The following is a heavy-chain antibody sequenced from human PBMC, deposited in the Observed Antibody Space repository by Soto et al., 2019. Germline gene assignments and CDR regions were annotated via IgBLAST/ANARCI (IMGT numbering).Heavy chain of an antibody. CDR1: GGTFSSYA. CDR3: AREGLSTTVVTRTFDY. Sequence: VASVKVSCKASGGTFSSYAISWVRQAPGQGLEWMGGIIPIFGAANYAQKFQGRVTITADESTSTAYMELSSLRSEDTAVYYCAREGLSTTVVTRTFDYWGQGTLVTV. J-gene: IGHJ4*02. V-gene: IGHV1-69*13. CDR2: IIPIFGAA. D-gene: IGHD4-17*01.